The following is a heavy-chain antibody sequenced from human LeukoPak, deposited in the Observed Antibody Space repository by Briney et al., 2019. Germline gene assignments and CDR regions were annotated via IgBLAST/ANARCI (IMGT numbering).Heavy chain of an antibody. Sequence: ASVKVSCKASGYTFTGYYMHWVRQAPGQGLEWMGWINPNSGGTNYAQKFQGWVTMTRDTSISTAYMELSRLRSDDTAVYYCAREVAAAGTRELGYWGQGTLVTVSS. CDR2: INPNSGGT. CDR1: GYTFTGYY. D-gene: IGHD6-13*01. J-gene: IGHJ4*02. CDR3: AREVAAAGTRELGY. V-gene: IGHV1-2*04.